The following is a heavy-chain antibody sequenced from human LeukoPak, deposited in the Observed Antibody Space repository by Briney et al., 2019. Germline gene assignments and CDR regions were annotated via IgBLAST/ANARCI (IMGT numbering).Heavy chain of an antibody. V-gene: IGHV1-2*06. CDR3: ASHIVAVPAAIYYYGMDV. J-gene: IGHJ6*02. Sequence: ASVTVSCKASGYTFTGYYMHWVRQAPGQGLEWMGRINPNSGGTNYAQKFQGRVTMTRDTSISTAYMELSRLRSDDTAVYYCASHIVAVPAAIYYYGMDVWGQGTTVTVSS. CDR1: GYTFTGYY. CDR2: INPNSGGT. D-gene: IGHD2-2*01.